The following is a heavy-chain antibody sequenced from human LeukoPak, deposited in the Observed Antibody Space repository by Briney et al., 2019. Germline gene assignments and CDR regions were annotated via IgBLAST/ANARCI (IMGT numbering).Heavy chain of an antibody. CDR1: GFTFSSYG. V-gene: IGHV3-33*01. Sequence: GGSLRLSCAASGFTFSSYGMHWVRQAPGKGLEGVAVIWYDGSNKYYADSVKGRFTISRDNSKNTLYLQMNSLRAEDTAVYYCARDLDVDIVATIAYWGQGTLVTVSS. D-gene: IGHD5-12*01. J-gene: IGHJ4*02. CDR2: IWYDGSNK. CDR3: ARDLDVDIVATIAY.